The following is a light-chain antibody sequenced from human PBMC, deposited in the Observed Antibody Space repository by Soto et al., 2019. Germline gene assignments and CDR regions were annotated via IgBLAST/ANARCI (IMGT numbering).Light chain of an antibody. V-gene: IGKV3-20*01. CDR1: ETVGSNY. Sequence: EVVLTQSPGTLSLSPGERATLSCRASETVGSNYLAWYQQQPGQAPRLLIFDASSRATGIPDRFSGSGSGTEFSLTISRLEPEDSAIYYCQQYVSWTFGQGTKVEIK. CDR3: QQYVSWT. CDR2: DAS. J-gene: IGKJ1*01.